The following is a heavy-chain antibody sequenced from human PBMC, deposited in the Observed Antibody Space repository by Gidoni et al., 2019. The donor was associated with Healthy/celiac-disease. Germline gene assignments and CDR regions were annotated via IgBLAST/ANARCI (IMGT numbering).Heavy chain of an antibody. CDR3: AKDRVIHDY. D-gene: IGHD3-22*01. CDR2: ISGSGGST. Sequence: EVQQLEAGGGLVQPGGSLRRSCAASGCTFSSYAMRWVRQAPGKGLEWVVAISGSGGSTYYADSVKGRFTISRDNSKNTLYLQMNSLRAYDTAVYYCAKDRVIHDYWGQGTLVTVSS. V-gene: IGHV3-23*01. J-gene: IGHJ4*02. CDR1: GCTFSSYA.